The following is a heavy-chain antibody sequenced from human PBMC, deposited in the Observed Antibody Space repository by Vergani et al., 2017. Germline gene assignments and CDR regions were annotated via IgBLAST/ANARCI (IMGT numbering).Heavy chain of an antibody. D-gene: IGHD2-2*01. J-gene: IGHJ4*02. V-gene: IGHV3-9*01. CDR1: GFTFDDYA. Sequence: EVQLVESGGGLVQPGRSLRLSCAASGFTFDDYAMHWVRQAPGKGLEWVSGISWNSGSIGYADSVKGRFTISRDNAKNSLYLQMNSLRAEDTALYYFAKVNHYCSSTSCYFDYWGQGTLVTVSS. CDR3: AKVNHYCSSTSCYFDY. CDR2: ISWNSGSI.